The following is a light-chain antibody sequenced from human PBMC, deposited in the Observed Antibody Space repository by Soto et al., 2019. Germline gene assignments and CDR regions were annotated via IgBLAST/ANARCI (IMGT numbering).Light chain of an antibody. J-gene: IGLJ3*02. V-gene: IGLV1-40*01. CDR1: SSNTGAGYH. Sequence: QSVLTQPPSVSGAPGQRVTISCTGSSSNTGAGYHVHWYQQLPGTAPKLLIYGNSNRPSGVPDRFSGSKSGTSASLAITGLQAEDEADYYCQSYDSSLSGSVFGGGTKLTVL. CDR2: GNS. CDR3: QSYDSSLSGSV.